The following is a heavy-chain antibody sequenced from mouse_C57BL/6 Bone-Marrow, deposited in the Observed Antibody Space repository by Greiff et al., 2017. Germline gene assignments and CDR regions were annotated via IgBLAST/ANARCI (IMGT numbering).Heavy chain of an antibody. CDR3: TSDGYYAMDY. D-gene: IGHD2-3*01. V-gene: IGHV1-15*01. CDR2: IDPETGGT. J-gene: IGHJ4*01. CDR1: GYTFTDYE. Sequence: VHLVESGAELVRPGASVTLSCKASGYTFTDYEMHWVKQTPVHGLEWIGAIDPETGGTAYNQKFKGKAILTADKSSSTAYMELRSLTSEDSAVYYCTSDGYYAMDYWGQGTSVTVSS.